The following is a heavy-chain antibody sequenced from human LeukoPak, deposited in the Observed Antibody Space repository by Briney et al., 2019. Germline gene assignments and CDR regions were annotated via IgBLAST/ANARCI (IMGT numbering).Heavy chain of an antibody. D-gene: IGHD6-19*01. CDR1: GFTFSSYA. CDR3: AKDLLGSSAPRYYYYYGMDV. Sequence: GGSLRLSCAASGFTFSSYAMSWVRQAPGKGLEWVSAINGSGGSTYYADSVKGRFTISRDNSKNTLYLQMNSLRAEDTAVYYCAKDLLGSSAPRYYYYYGMDVWGQGTTVTVSS. CDR2: INGSGGST. J-gene: IGHJ6*02. V-gene: IGHV3-23*01.